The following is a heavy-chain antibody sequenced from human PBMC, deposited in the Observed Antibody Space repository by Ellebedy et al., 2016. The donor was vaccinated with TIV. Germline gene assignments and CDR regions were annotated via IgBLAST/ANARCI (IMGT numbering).Heavy chain of an antibody. V-gene: IGHV3-30*03. J-gene: IGHJ2*01. CDR3: ATEARWGNWYFDL. CDR2: IASHGYVS. D-gene: IGHD4-23*01. CDR1: GFTFSNYG. Sequence: PGGSLRLSCAASGFTFSNYGMQWVRQAPGEGLEWVAVIASHGYVSFYADSVKGRFTLSRDNAKNPVYLQMSSLRPEDPAVYYCATEARWGNWYFDLWGRGTLITVST.